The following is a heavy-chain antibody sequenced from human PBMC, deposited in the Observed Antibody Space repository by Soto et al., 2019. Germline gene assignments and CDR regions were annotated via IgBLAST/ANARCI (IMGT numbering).Heavy chain of an antibody. CDR3: AGWAVGIMIFGVPKDY. Sequence: SETLSLTCVVYGGSFSCHFWSWIRQPPGKGLEWIGEINHSGSANYNPSLKSRVTISVDTSKNQFSLKLTSVTAADTAVYYCAGWAVGIMIFGVPKDYWSQGTQVTVPQ. V-gene: IGHV4-34*01. CDR2: INHSGSA. J-gene: IGHJ4*02. D-gene: IGHD3-3*01. CDR1: GGSFSCHF.